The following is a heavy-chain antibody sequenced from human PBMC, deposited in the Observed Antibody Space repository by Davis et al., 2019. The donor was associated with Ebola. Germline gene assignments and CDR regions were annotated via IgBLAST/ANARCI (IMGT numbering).Heavy chain of an antibody. V-gene: IGHV1-18*01. J-gene: IGHJ6*02. CDR2: ISVYNGNT. CDR1: GYTFTSYG. Sequence: ASVKVSCKASGYTFTSYGISWVRQAPGQGLEWMGWISVYNGNTKYAQKVQGRVTMTTDTSTSTAYMELRSLRSDDTAVYYCARNSGWNYFYYSMDIWGQGTTVTVSS. CDR3: ARNSGWNYFYYSMDI. D-gene: IGHD6-19*01.